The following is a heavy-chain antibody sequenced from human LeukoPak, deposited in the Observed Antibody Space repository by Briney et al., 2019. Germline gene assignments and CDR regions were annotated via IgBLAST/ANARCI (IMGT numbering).Heavy chain of an antibody. D-gene: IGHD6-13*01. Sequence: GGSLRLSCAASGFTFSSYWMSWVRQAPGKGLEWVANIKPDGSETYYVDSVKGRFTISRDNAKNSLYLQMDGLRVEDTAVYYCARRAVASAGDSWGQGTLVTVSS. V-gene: IGHV3-7*01. CDR1: GFTFSSYW. CDR2: IKPDGSET. CDR3: ARRAVASAGDS. J-gene: IGHJ4*02.